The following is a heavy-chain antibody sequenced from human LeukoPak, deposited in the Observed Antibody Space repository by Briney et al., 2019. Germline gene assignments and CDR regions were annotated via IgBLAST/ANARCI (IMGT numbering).Heavy chain of an antibody. CDR3: ARSSLITMVRGVHYNWFDP. J-gene: IGHJ5*02. CDR2: INPNSGGT. V-gene: IGHV1-2*02. CDR1: GGTFSSYA. Sequence: ASVKVSCKASGGTFSSYAISWVRQAPGQGLEWMGWINPNSGGTNYAQKFQGRVTMTRDTSISTAYMELSRLRSDDTAVYYCARSSLITMVRGVHYNWFDPWGQGTLVTVSS. D-gene: IGHD3-10*01.